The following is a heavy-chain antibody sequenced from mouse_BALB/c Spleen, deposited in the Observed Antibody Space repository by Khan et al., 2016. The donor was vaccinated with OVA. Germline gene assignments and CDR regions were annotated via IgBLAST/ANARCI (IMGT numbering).Heavy chain of an antibody. CDR3: AGTADDGYYDF. V-gene: IGHV1S137*01. CDR2: ISTYSGNT. Sequence: QVQLKQSGPELVRPGVSVKISCTGSGYTFTDYAMYWVKQSHAKSLEWIGLISTYSGNTNYNQKFKGKATMTVDKSSSTAYMELPRSTSEDSAICYCAGTADDGYYDFWGQGTTLTVSS. J-gene: IGHJ2*01. CDR1: GYTFTDYA. D-gene: IGHD2-3*01.